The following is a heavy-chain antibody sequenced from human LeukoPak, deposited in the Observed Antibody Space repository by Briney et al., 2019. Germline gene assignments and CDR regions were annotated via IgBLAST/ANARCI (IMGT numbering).Heavy chain of an antibody. D-gene: IGHD3-10*01. CDR2: IKQDGSEK. CDR1: GFTFSSYW. CDR3: ARDRYYGSGSYFDY. J-gene: IGHJ4*02. V-gene: IGHV3-7*01. Sequence: GGSLRLSCAASGFTFSSYWMSWVRQAPGKGLEWVANIKQDGSEKSYVDSVKGRFTISRDNAKNSLYLQMNSLRAEDTAVYYCARDRYYGSGSYFDYWGQGTLVTVSS.